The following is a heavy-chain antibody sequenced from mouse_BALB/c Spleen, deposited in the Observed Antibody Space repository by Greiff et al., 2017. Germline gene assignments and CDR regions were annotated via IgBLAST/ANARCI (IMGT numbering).Heavy chain of an antibody. V-gene: IGHV1-7*01. J-gene: IGHJ4*01. CDR2: INPSTGYT. Sequence: VKLVESGAELAKPGASVKMSCKASGYTFTSYWMHWVKQRPGQGLEWIGYINPSTGYTEYNQKFKDKATLTADKSSSTAYMQLSSLTSEDSAVYYCAREGAMGLRRRNAMDYWGQGTSVTVSS. D-gene: IGHD2-4*01. CDR1: GYTFTSYW. CDR3: AREGAMGLRRRNAMDY.